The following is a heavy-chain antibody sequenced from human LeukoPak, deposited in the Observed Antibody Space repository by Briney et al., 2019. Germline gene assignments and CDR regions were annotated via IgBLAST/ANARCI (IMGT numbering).Heavy chain of an antibody. D-gene: IGHD2-21*02. CDR3: ARRAPIVVVTSYYFDY. CDR1: GGSIISSSYY. Sequence: PSETLSLTCTVSGGSIISSSYYWGWIRQPPGKGLEWIGSIYYSGSTYYNPSLKSRVTISVDTSKNQFSLELSSVTAADTAVYYCARRAPIVVVTSYYFDYWGQGTLVTVSS. V-gene: IGHV4-39*01. CDR2: IYYSGST. J-gene: IGHJ4*02.